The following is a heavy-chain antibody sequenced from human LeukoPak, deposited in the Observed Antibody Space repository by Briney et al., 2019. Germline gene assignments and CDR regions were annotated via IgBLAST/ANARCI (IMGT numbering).Heavy chain of an antibody. CDR2: ISSSSKTI. J-gene: IGHJ4*02. Sequence: GGSLRLSCAASGFAFSGYNMNWVRQAPGKGLEWLSYISSSSKTIYYADSAKGRFTISRDNSKNTLYLQMNSLRAEDTAVYYCAKDEGYSVVVPTGYFDYWGQGTLVTVSS. CDR3: AKDEGYSVVVPTGYFDY. D-gene: IGHD2-2*01. CDR1: GFAFSGYN. V-gene: IGHV3-48*01.